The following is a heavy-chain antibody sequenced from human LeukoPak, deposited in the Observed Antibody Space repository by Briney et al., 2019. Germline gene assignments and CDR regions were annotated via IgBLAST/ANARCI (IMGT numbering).Heavy chain of an antibody. CDR1: GYTFTSYG. CDR2: ISAYNGNT. Sequence: TSVTVSCKASGYTFTSYGISWVRQAPGQGLEWMGWISAYNGNTNYAQKLQGRVTMTTDTSTSTAYMELRSLRSDDTAVYYCARDRVYAPYYYFDYWGQGTLVTVSS. J-gene: IGHJ4*02. V-gene: IGHV1-18*01. D-gene: IGHD2-8*01. CDR3: ARDRVYAPYYYFDY.